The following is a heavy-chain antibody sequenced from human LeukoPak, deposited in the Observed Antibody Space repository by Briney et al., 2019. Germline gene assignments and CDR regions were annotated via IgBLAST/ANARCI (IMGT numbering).Heavy chain of an antibody. CDR3: ASEDYGDYTSRGGIDY. CDR2: IKQDGSQN. Sequence: PGGSLCLSCAASGFTFSSYWMSWVRQAPGKGLEWVANIKQDGSQNYYVDSVKGRFTISRDNAKNSLYLQMNSLRAEDTAVYYGASEDYGDYTSRGGIDYWGQGTLVTVSS. D-gene: IGHD4-17*01. CDR1: GFTFSSYW. J-gene: IGHJ4*02. V-gene: IGHV3-7*01.